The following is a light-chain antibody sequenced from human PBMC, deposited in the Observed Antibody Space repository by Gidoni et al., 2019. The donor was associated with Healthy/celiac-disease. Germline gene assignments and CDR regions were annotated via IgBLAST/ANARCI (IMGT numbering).Light chain of an antibody. CDR3: QQSYSTPRT. CDR1: QSISIY. CDR2: AAS. V-gene: IGKV1-39*01. Sequence: DIQMTQSPSSLSASAGDRVTNTLRASQSISIYLNWYQQKPGKAPKLLTYAASSLKSGVPSRFSGSGSGTDFTLTISSLQPEDLATYYCQQSYSTPRTFGGGTKVEIK. J-gene: IGKJ4*02.